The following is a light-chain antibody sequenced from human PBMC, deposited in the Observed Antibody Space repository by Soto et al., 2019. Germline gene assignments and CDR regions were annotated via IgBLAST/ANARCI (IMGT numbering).Light chain of an antibody. CDR3: QQYNESPYT. Sequence: DIQMTQSPSTLSASVGDRVSITCRASQSISTYLAWYQQKPGRAPQALIYRASSLESGVPSRFSGSGSGTGFTLTIRSLLPDDFATYYCQQYNESPYTFGHGTKLESK. J-gene: IGKJ2*01. CDR1: QSISTY. V-gene: IGKV1-5*03. CDR2: RAS.